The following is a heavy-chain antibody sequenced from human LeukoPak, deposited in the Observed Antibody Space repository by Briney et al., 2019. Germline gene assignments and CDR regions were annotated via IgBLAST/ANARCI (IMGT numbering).Heavy chain of an antibody. D-gene: IGHD6-19*01. CDR1: GFTFSNYA. Sequence: QPGGSLRLSCAASGFTFSNYAMTWVRQAPGKGLEWVSLISGSGGDIRYADFVRGRFTISRDNSKNTLYLQMNSLRAEDTAVFYCATCQDNSSPDFWGQGTLVTVSS. J-gene: IGHJ4*02. CDR2: ISGSGGDI. CDR3: ATCQDNSSPDF. V-gene: IGHV3-23*01.